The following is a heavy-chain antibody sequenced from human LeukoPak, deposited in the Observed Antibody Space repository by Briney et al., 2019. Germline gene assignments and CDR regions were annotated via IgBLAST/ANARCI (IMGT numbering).Heavy chain of an antibody. D-gene: IGHD6-13*01. CDR3: ARDRQQLVPFDI. CDR1: GFTFSSYS. CDR2: ISSSSSYI. J-gene: IGHJ3*02. Sequence: KPGGSLRLSCAASGFTFSSYSMNWVRQAPGKGLEWVSSISSSSSYIYYADSVKGRFTISRDNAKNSLYLQMNSLRAEDTAVYYCARDRQQLVPFDIWGQGTMVTVSS. V-gene: IGHV3-21*01.